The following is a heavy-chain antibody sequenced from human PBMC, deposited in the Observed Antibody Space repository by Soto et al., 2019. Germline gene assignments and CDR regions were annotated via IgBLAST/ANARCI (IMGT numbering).Heavy chain of an antibody. CDR3: ARTHYYESRDMVV. J-gene: IGHJ6*02. D-gene: IGHD3-22*01. CDR2: IYHSGST. V-gene: IGHV4-4*02. CDR1: GGSISSSNW. Sequence: SETLSLTCAVSGGSISSSNWWSWVRQPPGKGLEWIGEIYHSGSTNYNPSLKSRVTISVDKSKNHFSLKLSSVTAADTAVYYCARTHYYESRDMVVWDQGTTVTVSS.